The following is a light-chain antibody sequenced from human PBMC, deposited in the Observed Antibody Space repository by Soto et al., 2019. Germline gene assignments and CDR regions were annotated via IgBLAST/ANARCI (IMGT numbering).Light chain of an antibody. J-gene: IGKJ4*01. CDR2: GAS. CDR1: QSVNSNY. V-gene: IGKV3-20*01. CDR3: QHYVSSLT. Sequence: ELVLTQSPGTLSLSPGERATLSCRASQSVNSNYLAWYQQKPGQSPRLLMYGASRRATGTPDRVSGSGSATDFTLTISRLEPEDFAVYYCQHYVSSLTFGGGTTVEIK.